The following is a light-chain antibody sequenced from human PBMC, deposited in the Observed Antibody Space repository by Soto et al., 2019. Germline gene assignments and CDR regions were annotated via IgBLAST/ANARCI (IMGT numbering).Light chain of an antibody. J-gene: IGLJ2*01. CDR2: EGS. CDR1: SSDVGSYNL. CDR3: CSYAGSRGLV. V-gene: IGLV2-23*01. Sequence: QSALTQPASVSGSPGQSITISCTGTSSDVGSYNLVSWYQQHPGKAPKLMIYEGSKRPSGVSNRFSGSKSGNTASLTISGLQAEDEADYYCCSYAGSRGLVFGGGTHLTVL.